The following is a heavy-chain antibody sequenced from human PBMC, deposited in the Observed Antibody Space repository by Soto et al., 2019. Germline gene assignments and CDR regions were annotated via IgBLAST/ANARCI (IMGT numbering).Heavy chain of an antibody. V-gene: IGHV3-53*01. CDR1: GFTVSSNY. J-gene: IGHJ2*01. D-gene: IGHD1-1*01. Sequence: GGSLRLSCAASGFTVSSNYMSWVRQAPGKGLEWVSVIYSGGSTYYADSVKGRFTISRDNSKNTLYLQMNSLRAEDTAVYYCARDINEYWYFDLWGRGTLVTVSS. CDR2: IYSGGST. CDR3: ARDINEYWYFDL.